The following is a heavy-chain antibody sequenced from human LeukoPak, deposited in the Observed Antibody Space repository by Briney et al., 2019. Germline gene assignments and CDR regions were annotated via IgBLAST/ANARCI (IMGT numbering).Heavy chain of an antibody. D-gene: IGHD2-8*02. CDR2: ISHSGST. Sequence: SETLSLTCVVYGASLSDSYWSWIRQPPGKGLEWIGEISHSGSTKYNRSVKSRVTISIDTSKNQFSLKMTSVTAADTAVYYCARFGDCTGGYGSYYFDSWGQGTLVTVSS. CDR3: ARFGDCTGGYGSYYFDS. V-gene: IGHV4-34*01. J-gene: IGHJ4*02. CDR1: GASLSDSY.